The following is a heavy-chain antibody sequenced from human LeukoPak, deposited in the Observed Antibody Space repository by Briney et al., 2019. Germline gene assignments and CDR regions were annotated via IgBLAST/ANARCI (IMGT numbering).Heavy chain of an antibody. CDR1: GGSIRSSSYY. V-gene: IGHV4-39*01. D-gene: IGHD3-10*01. J-gene: IGHJ5*02. CDR2: INYSGNT. CDR3: ARVLSSGHPRWFDL. Sequence: PSETLSLTCTVSGGSIRSSSYYWGWIRQPPGQGLEWIGNINYSGNTYYKQSLESRVTVSADTSKNQFSLKLNSVTAADTAVYYCARVLSSGHPRWFDLWGQGTRVTVSS.